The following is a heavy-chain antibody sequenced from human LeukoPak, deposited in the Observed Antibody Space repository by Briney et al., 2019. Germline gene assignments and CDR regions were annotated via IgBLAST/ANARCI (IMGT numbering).Heavy chain of an antibody. V-gene: IGHV1-69*05. CDR3: ATSPTVTKGSGPFDY. J-gene: IGHJ4*02. CDR2: IIPIFGTA. CDR1: GGTFSSYA. D-gene: IGHD4-17*01. Sequence: GASVKVSCKASGGTFSSYAISWVRQAPRQGLEWMGGIIPIFGTANYAQKFQGRVTITTDESTSTAYMELSSLRSEDTAVYYCATSPTVTKGSGPFDYWGQGTLVTVSS.